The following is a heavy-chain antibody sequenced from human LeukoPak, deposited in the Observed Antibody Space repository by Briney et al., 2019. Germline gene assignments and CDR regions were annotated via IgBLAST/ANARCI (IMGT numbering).Heavy chain of an antibody. Sequence: PSETLSLTCTVSGSSVTSYYWNWIRQPPGKGLEWFGYILYSGTTNYNPSLNSRVTMSLDTSKNQFSLELSSVTAADTAVYYCARRIIARGLGQENWFDPWGQGILVTVSS. V-gene: IGHV4-59*02. CDR3: ARRIIARGLGQENWFDP. J-gene: IGHJ5*02. CDR2: ILYSGTT. CDR1: GSSVTSYY. D-gene: IGHD3-16*01.